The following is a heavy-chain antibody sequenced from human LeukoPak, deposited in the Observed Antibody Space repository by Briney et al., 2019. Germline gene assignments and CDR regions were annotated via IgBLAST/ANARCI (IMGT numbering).Heavy chain of an antibody. D-gene: IGHD4-17*01. CDR2: ISSSSSYI. J-gene: IGHJ3*02. Sequence: GGSLRLSCAASGFTFDDYGMNWVRQAPGKGLEWVSSISSSSSYIYYADSVKGRFTISRDNAKNSLYLQMNSLRAEDTAVYYCARDSDYAAFDIWGQGTMVTVSS. V-gene: IGHV3-21*01. CDR3: ARDSDYAAFDI. CDR1: GFTFDDYG.